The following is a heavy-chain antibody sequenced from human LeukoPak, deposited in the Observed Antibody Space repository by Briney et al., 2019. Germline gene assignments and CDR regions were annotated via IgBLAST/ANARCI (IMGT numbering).Heavy chain of an antibody. CDR3: ARDRSRGLLFDSSFDY. CDR1: GFTFSSYE. D-gene: IGHD2-21*02. V-gene: IGHV3-48*03. J-gene: IGHJ4*02. Sequence: GGSLRLSCAASGFTFSSYEMNWVRQAPGKGLEWVSYISSSGSTIYYADSVKGRFTISRDNAKNSLYLQMNSLRAEDTAVYYCARDRSRGLLFDSSFDYWGQGTLVTVSS. CDR2: ISSSGSTI.